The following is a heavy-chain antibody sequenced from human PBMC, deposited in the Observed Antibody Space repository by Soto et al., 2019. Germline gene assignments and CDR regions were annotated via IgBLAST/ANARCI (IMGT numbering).Heavy chain of an antibody. Sequence: AAGKVGCKSSNYPFSSYGISWVRQAPGRGLEWMGWISVYNDITEYAQKLQGRVTMTTDTSTNTAFMELRSLRSDDTAVYYCARDSGSDFSVPGAGFGYWRQGT. V-gene: IGHV1-18*01. CDR1: NYPFSSYG. CDR3: ARDSGSDFSVPGAGFGY. CDR2: ISVYNDIT. J-gene: IGHJ4*02. D-gene: IGHD3-10*01.